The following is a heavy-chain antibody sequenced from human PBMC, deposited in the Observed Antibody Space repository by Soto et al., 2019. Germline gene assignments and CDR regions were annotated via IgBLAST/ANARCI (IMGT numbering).Heavy chain of an antibody. Sequence: ASVKVSCKASGYTFTSYDINWVRQATGQGLEWMGWMNPNSGNTGYAQKFQGRVTMTRNTSISTAYMELSSLRSEGTAVYYCARGRRTYYDFWSAKKGDWFDPWGQGTLVTVSS. V-gene: IGHV1-8*01. CDR3: ARGRRTYYDFWSAKKGDWFDP. CDR2: MNPNSGNT. CDR1: GYTFTSYD. J-gene: IGHJ5*02. D-gene: IGHD3-3*01.